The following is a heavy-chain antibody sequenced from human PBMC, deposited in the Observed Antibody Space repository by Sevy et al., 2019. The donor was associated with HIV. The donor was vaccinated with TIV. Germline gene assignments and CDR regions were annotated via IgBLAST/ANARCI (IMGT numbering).Heavy chain of an antibody. V-gene: IGHV3-11*01. CDR2: ISSSGTII. D-gene: IGHD3-10*01. J-gene: IGHJ4*02. Sequence: GGSPRLTCAVSGLNVSDYFMAWIRQAPGRGPEWVSYISSSGTIIYYRDSVKGRFTISRDNAKNSLYLQMNSLRPEDTAMYYCARDLASGSFYSLYFDYWGQGTLVTVSS. CDR1: GLNVSDYF. CDR3: ARDLASGSFYSLYFDY.